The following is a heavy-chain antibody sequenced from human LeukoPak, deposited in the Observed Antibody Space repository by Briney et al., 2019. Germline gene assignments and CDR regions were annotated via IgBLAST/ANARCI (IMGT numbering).Heavy chain of an antibody. Sequence: ASVKVSCKASGYTFTSYGISWVRQAPGQGLEWMGWISAYNGNTNYAQKLQGRVTMTTDTSTSTAYMELRSLRSDDTAVYYCARDSYVWGSYRTNWFDPWGQGTLVTVSS. CDR2: ISAYNGNT. V-gene: IGHV1-18*01. J-gene: IGHJ5*02. CDR3: ARDSYVWGSYRTNWFDP. CDR1: GYTFTSYG. D-gene: IGHD3-16*02.